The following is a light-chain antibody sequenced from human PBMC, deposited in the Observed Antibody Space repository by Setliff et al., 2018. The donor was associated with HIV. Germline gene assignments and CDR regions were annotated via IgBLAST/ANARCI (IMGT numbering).Light chain of an antibody. CDR3: HSYDSSGSGV. CDR2: SDN. Sequence: QSVLTQPPSASETPGQRVTISCSGSSSNIGSHGVHWYQQLSGTAPKLLIYSDNQRPSGVPDRFPGSKSGTSASLAISGLRSEDEADYYCHSYDSSGSGVFGGGTK. CDR1: SSNIGSHG. V-gene: IGLV1-47*01. J-gene: IGLJ3*02.